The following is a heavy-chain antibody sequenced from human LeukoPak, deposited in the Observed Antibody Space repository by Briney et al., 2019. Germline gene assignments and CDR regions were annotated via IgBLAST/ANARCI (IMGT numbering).Heavy chain of an antibody. J-gene: IGHJ5*02. CDR1: GYTFTGYY. CDR3: ARALPGYSSSWSNWFDP. V-gene: IGHV1-2*02. Sequence: ASVKVSCKASGYTFTGYYMHWVRQAPGQGLEWMGWINPNSGGTNYAQKFQGRVTMTRDTSISTAYMELSRLRSDDTAVYYCARALPGYSSSWSNWFDPWGQGTLVTVSS. CDR2: INPNSGGT. D-gene: IGHD6-13*01.